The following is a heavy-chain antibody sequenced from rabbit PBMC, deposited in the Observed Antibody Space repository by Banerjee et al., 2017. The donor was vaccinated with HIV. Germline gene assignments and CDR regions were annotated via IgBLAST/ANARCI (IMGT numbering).Heavy chain of an antibody. V-gene: IGHV1S7*01. J-gene: IGHJ6*01. CDR1: GFDFRRYY. CDR2: IDVGEGNT. Sequence: QVKETGGGLVQPGGSLALSCKASGFDFRRYYLSWVRQAPGKGLEWIGIIDVGEGNTDDASWVNGRFTISSDNAQNTVDLQMSGLTAADTATYFCARAGYAGYGWNFGWWGPGTLVTVS. CDR3: ARAGYAGYGWNFGW. D-gene: IGHD7-1*01.